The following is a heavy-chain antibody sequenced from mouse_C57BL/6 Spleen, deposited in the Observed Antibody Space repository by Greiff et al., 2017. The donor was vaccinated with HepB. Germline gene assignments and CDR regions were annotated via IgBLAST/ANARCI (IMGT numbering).Heavy chain of an antibody. V-gene: IGHV1-53*01. D-gene: IGHD1-1*01. CDR1: GYTFTSYW. CDR2: INPSNGGT. J-gene: IGHJ1*03. Sequence: QVQLQQPGTELVKPGASVKLSCKASGYTFTSYWMHWVKQRPGQGLEWIGNINPSNGGTNYNEKFKSKATLTVDKSSSTAYMQLSSLTSEDSAVYDCARGGITAGVVHREVDVWGTGTTVTVAS. CDR3: ARGGITAGVVHREVDV.